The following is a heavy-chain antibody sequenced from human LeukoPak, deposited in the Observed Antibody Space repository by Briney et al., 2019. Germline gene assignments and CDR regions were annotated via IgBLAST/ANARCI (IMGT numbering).Heavy chain of an antibody. V-gene: IGHV3-53*01. CDR1: GVTVSSNY. J-gene: IGHJ4*02. CDR3: ASSVLYSSTWAFDY. CDR2: IYSGGST. Sequence: PGGSLRLSCAASGVTVSSNYLTWVRRAPGKGLEWVSVIYSGGSTYYADSVKGRFTISRDNSRNTLYLQLNSLRAEDTAVYFCASSVLYSSTWAFDYWGQGTLVTVSS. D-gene: IGHD6-13*01.